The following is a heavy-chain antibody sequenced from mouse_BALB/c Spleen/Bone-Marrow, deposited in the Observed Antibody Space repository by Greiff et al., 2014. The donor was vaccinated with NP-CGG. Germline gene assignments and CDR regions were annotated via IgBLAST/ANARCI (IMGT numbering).Heavy chain of an antibody. CDR3: TKVYYYGSAWFAY. Sequence: EVQLQQSGTVLARPGASVKMSCKASGYTFTSYWMHWVKQRPGQGLEWIGAIYPGNSDTSYNQKFKGKAKLTAVTSTSTAYMELSSLTNEDSAVYCCTKVYYYGSAWFAYWGQGTLVTVSA. CDR2: IYPGNSDT. D-gene: IGHD1-1*01. J-gene: IGHJ3*01. V-gene: IGHV1-5*01. CDR1: GYTFTSYW.